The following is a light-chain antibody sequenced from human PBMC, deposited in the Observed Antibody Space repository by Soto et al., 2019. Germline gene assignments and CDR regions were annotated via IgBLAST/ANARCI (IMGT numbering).Light chain of an antibody. CDR3: QQYDNWPLT. CDR2: GAS. J-gene: IGKJ4*01. CDR1: QSVGSN. Sequence: EMVMTQSPATLSVSPGDRATLSCRVSQSVGSNLAWYQQKPGQAPRLLIYGASTRATGIPASFSGSGSGTEFTLTISSLQSEDFAVYYCQQYDNWPLTFGGGTKVEI. V-gene: IGKV3-15*01.